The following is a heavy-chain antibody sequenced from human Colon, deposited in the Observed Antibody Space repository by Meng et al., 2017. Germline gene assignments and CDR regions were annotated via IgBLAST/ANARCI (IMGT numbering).Heavy chain of an antibody. Sequence: FVQPGGYLSPACDGLGSSFSNFAMTVVSVAPGKGLQWVLAVSGGGGTTSYAASVKGRFTISSDNSQNTLYLDMNRLRAEDTAVYSFAKEAVWSGYLDSWGQGTLVTVSS. D-gene: IGHD3-3*01. V-gene: IGHV3-23*01. J-gene: IGHJ4*02. CDR1: GSSFSNFA. CDR3: AKEAVWSGYLDS. CDR2: VSGGGGTT.